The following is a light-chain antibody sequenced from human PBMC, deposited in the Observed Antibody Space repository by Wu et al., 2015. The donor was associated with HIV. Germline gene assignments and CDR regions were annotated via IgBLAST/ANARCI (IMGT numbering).Light chain of an antibody. CDR2: IAS. CDR1: QSIDSN. V-gene: IGKV3-20*01. CDR3: QQYDVSPLT. Sequence: TQSPATLSVSPGERVTLSCRASQSIDSNLAWYQQKPGQAPRLLIFIASGRATGVPDRFSGSGSGTDFTLTISRLEPEDFAMYYCQQYDVSPLTFGGGTKVEIK. J-gene: IGKJ4*01.